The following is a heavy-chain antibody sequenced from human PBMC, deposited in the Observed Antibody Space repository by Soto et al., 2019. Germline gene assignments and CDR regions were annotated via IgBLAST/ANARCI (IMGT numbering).Heavy chain of an antibody. CDR2: IYSGGST. J-gene: IGHJ4*02. CDR1: GFTVSSNY. V-gene: IGHV3-53*04. CDR3: ARGGGAVAGLDY. D-gene: IGHD6-19*01. Sequence: EVQLVESGGGLVQPGGSLRLSCAASGFTVSSNYMSWVRQAPGKGLEWVSVIYSGGSTYYADSVKGRFTISRHNSKNTLYLQMNSLGAEDTAVDYGARGGGAVAGLDYWGQGTLVTVSS.